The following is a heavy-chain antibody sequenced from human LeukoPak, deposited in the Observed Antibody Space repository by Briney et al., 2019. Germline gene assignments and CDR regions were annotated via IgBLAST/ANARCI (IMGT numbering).Heavy chain of an antibody. CDR3: TTDEWA. D-gene: IGHD1-26*01. V-gene: IGHV3-15*01. CDR1: GFTFDDYA. Sequence: GGSLRLSCAASGFTFDDYAMHWVRQAPGKGLEWVGHIKSKTDGGTTDYAAPVKGRFTITRDDSKTTLFLQMNSLKTEDTAVYYCTTDEWAWGQGTLVTVSS. CDR2: IKSKTDGGTT. J-gene: IGHJ4*02.